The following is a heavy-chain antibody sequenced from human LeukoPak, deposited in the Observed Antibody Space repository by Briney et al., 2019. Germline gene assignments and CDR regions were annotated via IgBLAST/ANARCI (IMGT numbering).Heavy chain of an antibody. V-gene: IGHV4-59*08. CDR2: IYFIGST. CDR3: ARAYYDSSGYSDAFDI. CDR1: GGTISPYY. Sequence: SETLSLTCGVSGGTISPYYWSWIRQSPGKGLEWIGYIYFIGSTNYNPSLKGRVTISVDTSKNQFSLKLSSVTAADTAVYYCARAYYDSSGYSDAFDIWGQGTMVTVSS. D-gene: IGHD3-22*01. J-gene: IGHJ3*02.